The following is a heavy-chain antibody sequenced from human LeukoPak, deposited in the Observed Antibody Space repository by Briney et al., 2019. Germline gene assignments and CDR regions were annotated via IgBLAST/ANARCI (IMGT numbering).Heavy chain of an antibody. CDR2: IYYRGFP. D-gene: IGHD3-10*01. CDR3: ARESWDTMVRGVIYDS. CDR1: GGSISSYY. J-gene: IGHJ4*02. Sequence: SETLSLTCTVSGGSISSYYWGWVRQPPGKGLEWIGYIYYRGFPNYNPSLKSRVTISVDTSRNQISLKMNSVTAADTAVYYCARESWDTMVRGVIYDSWGQGTQVTVSS. V-gene: IGHV4-59*01.